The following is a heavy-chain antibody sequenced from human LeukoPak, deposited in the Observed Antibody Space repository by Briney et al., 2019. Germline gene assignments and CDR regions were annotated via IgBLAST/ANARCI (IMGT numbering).Heavy chain of an antibody. D-gene: IGHD1-26*01. V-gene: IGHV3-73*01. J-gene: IGHJ5*02. Sequence: PGGSLRLSCAASGFTFSGSAIHWVRQSSGKGLEWVGHIDKKDNFYATTSAASVTGRFTISRDDSKNTAYLQMNSLKTEDTGLYYCTRDSGTYNWLDPWGQGTLVTVSS. CDR1: GFTFSGSA. CDR2: IDKKDNFYAT. CDR3: TRDSGTYNWLDP.